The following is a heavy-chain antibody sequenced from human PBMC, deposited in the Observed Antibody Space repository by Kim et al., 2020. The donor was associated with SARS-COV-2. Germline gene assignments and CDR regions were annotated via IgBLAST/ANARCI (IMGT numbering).Heavy chain of an antibody. CDR3: ARDRRHYDSSGYYYSAAFDI. D-gene: IGHD3-22*01. J-gene: IGHJ3*02. Sequence: GGSLRLSCAASGFTFSSYSMNWVRQAPGKGLEWVSSISSSSSYIYYADSVKGRFIISRDNAKNSLYLQMNSLRAEDTAVYYCARDRRHYDSSGYYYSAAFDIWGQGTMVTVSS. CDR2: ISSSSSYI. V-gene: IGHV3-21*01. CDR1: GFTFSSYS.